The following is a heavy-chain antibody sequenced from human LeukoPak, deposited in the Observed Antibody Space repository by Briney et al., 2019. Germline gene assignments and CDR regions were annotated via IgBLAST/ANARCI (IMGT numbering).Heavy chain of an antibody. V-gene: IGHV3-9*03. CDR3: AKDSTGSTSPLGGFDP. J-gene: IGHJ5*02. CDR2: ISWNSGSI. CDR1: GFTFDDYA. Sequence: GGSLRLSCAASGFTFDDYAMHWVRQAPGKGLEWVSGISWNSGSIGYADSVKGRFTISRDNAKNSLYLQMNSLRAEDMALYYCAKDSTGSTSPLGGFDPWGQGTLVTVSS. D-gene: IGHD2-2*01.